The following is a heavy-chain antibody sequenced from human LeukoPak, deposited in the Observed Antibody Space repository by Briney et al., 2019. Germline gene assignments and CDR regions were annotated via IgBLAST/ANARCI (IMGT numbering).Heavy chain of an antibody. CDR2: ISSSSSYI. D-gene: IGHD3-3*01. Sequence: GGSLRLSCAASGFTFSSYSMNWVRQAPGKGLEWVSSISSSSSYIYYVDSVKGRFTISRDNAKNSLYLQMNSLRAEDTAVYYCARNLRGSGVVIFFDYWGQGTLVTVSS. CDR3: ARNLRGSGVVIFFDY. CDR1: GFTFSSYS. J-gene: IGHJ4*02. V-gene: IGHV3-21*01.